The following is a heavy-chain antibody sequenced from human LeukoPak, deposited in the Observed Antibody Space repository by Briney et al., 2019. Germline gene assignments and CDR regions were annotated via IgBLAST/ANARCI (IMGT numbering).Heavy chain of an antibody. J-gene: IGHJ3*02. V-gene: IGHV3-21*01. CDR2: ISSSSSYI. CDR3: AREGSYCGGDCSDAFDI. Sequence: PGGSLRLSCAASGFTFSSYTMNWVRQAPGKGLEWVSSISSSSSYIYYADSVKGRLTISRDNAKNSLYLQMNSLRAEDTAVYYCAREGSYCGGDCSDAFDIWGQGTMVTVSS. CDR1: GFTFSSYT. D-gene: IGHD2-21*02.